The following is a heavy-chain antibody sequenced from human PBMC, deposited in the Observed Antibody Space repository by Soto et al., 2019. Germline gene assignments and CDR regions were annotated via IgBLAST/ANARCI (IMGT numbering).Heavy chain of an antibody. D-gene: IGHD3-3*01. V-gene: IGHV3-23*01. Sequence: GGSLRLSCAASGFTFSSYAMSWVRQAPGKGLEWVSAISGSGGSTYYADSVKGRFTISRDNSKNTLYLQMNSLRAEDTAVYYCAKDDSTALYDFWSERLFDYWGQGTLVTVSS. CDR3: AKDDSTALYDFWSERLFDY. CDR1: GFTFSSYA. J-gene: IGHJ4*02. CDR2: ISGSGGST.